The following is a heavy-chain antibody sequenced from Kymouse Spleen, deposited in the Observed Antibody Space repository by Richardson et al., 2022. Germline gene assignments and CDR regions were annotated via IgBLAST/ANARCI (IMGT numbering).Heavy chain of an antibody. CDR1: GGSISSSNW. D-gene: IGHD1-7*01. V-gene: IGHV4-4*02. Sequence: QVQLQESGPGLVKPSGTLSLTCAVSGGSISSSNWWSWVRQPPGKGLEWIGEIYHSGSTNYNPSLKSRVTISVDKSKNQFSLKLSSVTAADTAVYYCARDRLELRPTTTGYGMDVWGQGTTVTVSS. J-gene: IGHJ6*02. CDR2: IYHSGST. CDR3: ARDRLELRPTTTGYGMDV.